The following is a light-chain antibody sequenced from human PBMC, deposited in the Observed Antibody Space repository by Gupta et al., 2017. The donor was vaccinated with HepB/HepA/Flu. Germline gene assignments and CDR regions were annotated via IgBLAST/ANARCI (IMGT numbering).Light chain of an antibody. CDR3: QQHTCGSGA. CDR1: QSISSW. Sequence: DIQMTQPPSTLSASVGDRVPITCLASQSISSWLVWFQQRPGQAPKLLIQRVSSLESGVPSRFSGSGSGTEFTLTISRLQPDDFATYFCQQHTCGSGAFGQGTKVEIK. V-gene: IGKV1-5*03. CDR2: RVS. J-gene: IGKJ1*01.